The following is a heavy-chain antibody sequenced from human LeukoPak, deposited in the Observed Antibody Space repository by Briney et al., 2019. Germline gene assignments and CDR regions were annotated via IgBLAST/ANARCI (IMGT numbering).Heavy chain of an antibody. V-gene: IGHV3-23*01. CDR2: IGGSADYT. CDR1: GFTFASFA. CDR3: AKEFVSRSSPTFDY. D-gene: IGHD2-2*01. Sequence: GGSLRLSCAASGFTFASFAMAWVRQAPGKGLEWVSAIGGSADYTFYADSVRGRFSFSRDNSKNTLYLQMISLRAEDTAIYYCAKEFVSRSSPTFDYWGQGTLVTVSS. J-gene: IGHJ4*02.